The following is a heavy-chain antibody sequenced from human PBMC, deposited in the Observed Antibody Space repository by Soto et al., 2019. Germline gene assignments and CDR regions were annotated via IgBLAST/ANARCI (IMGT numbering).Heavy chain of an antibody. CDR3: ARDPVSLVRFLEWLGVADYYYYGMDV. CDR2: INSDGSST. Sequence: GGSLRLSCAASGFTFSSYWMHWVRQAPGKGLVWVSRINSDGSSTSYADSVKGRFTISRDNAKNTLYLQMNSLRAEDTAVYYCARDPVSLVRFLEWLGVADYYYYGMDVWGQGTTVTVSS. V-gene: IGHV3-74*01. J-gene: IGHJ6*02. D-gene: IGHD3-3*01. CDR1: GFTFSSYW.